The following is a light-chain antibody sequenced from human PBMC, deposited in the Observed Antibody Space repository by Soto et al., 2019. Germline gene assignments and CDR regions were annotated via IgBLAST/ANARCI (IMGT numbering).Light chain of an antibody. CDR3: QQYKSYSSWT. V-gene: IGKV1-5*01. CDR2: DVS. J-gene: IGKJ1*01. Sequence: DIQMTQSPSTLSASVGDRVTITCRASQTISRWLAWYQQKPGKAPKLLIYDVSNLESGVPTRFSGSGSGTEFTLTISSLQPDDFAAYYCQQYKSYSSWTFGQGTTGETK. CDR1: QTISRW.